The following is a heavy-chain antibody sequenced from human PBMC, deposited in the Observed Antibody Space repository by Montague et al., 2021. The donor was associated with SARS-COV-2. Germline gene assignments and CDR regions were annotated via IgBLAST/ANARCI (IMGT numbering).Heavy chain of an antibody. J-gene: IGHJ4*02. CDR2: IYYTGDT. D-gene: IGHD3-3*01. CDR3: ARSWSGYVDK. V-gene: IGHV4-59*01. CDR1: GGSIISYY. Sequence: SETLSLTCSFSGGSIISYYWCWIRLPPGKALEWLGYIYYTGDTTHNPSLKSRGTISVYTSRSQFSLSLTSVTAADTAGYLCARSWSGYVDKWSQGTLVTVSS.